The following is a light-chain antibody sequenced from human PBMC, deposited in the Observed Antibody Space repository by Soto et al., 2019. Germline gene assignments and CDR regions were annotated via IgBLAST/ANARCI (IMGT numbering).Light chain of an antibody. CDR3: GTWDSSLSIFV. Sequence: QSVLTQPPSVSAAPGQKVTMSFSGGSSNIGNYYVSWHQQLPGTAPKLLIYENDKRPSGIPDRFSGSKSGTSATLGITGLQTGDEADYYCGTWDSSLSIFVFGTGTKVTV. CDR2: END. V-gene: IGLV1-51*02. CDR1: SSNIGNYY. J-gene: IGLJ1*01.